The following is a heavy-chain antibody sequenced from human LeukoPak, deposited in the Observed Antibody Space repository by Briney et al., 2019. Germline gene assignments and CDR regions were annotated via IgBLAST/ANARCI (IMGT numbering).Heavy chain of an antibody. J-gene: IGHJ4*02. CDR2: ISSSGSTT. Sequence: PGGSLRLSCAASGFTFSDYYMTWIRQAPGKGPEWVSYISSSGSTTHYADSVKGRFTISRNNAKNSLFVQMSNLRAEDTAVYYCARVPRSGGSIDYWGQGTLVTASS. D-gene: IGHD6-19*01. CDR3: ARVPRSGGSIDY. CDR1: GFTFSDYY. V-gene: IGHV3-11*01.